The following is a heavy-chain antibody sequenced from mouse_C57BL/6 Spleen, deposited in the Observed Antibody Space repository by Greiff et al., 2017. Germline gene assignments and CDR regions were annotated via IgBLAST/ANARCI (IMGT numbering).Heavy chain of an antibody. V-gene: IGHV8-12*01. Sequence: QVTLKVSGPGLLQSSPTLSLTCSFSGFSLSTSGMGVSWIRQPSGKGLEWLAHIYWDDDKRYNPSLKSRLTISQDTSRNQVFLKITRVDTADTATTYCARTISTMVTTKYFDVWGTGTTVTVSS. J-gene: IGHJ1*03. CDR1: GFSLSTSGMG. D-gene: IGHD2-2*01. CDR2: IYWDDDK. CDR3: ARTISTMVTTKYFDV.